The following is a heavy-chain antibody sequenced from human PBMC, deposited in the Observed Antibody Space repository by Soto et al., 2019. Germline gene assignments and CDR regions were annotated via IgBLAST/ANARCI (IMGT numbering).Heavy chain of an antibody. CDR1: GYSIGTYNW. J-gene: IGHJ4*02. D-gene: IGHD2-15*01. CDR2: IYYTGTV. V-gene: IGHV4-28*05. Sequence: SETLSLTCSVPGYSIGTYNWWAWIRQPPGKGLEWIGYIYYTGTVYYNLSLKNRVSMSVETARDQFSLTLTSVTAADTAVYYCATVRGGYTHPFDYWGQGTLVTVSS. CDR3: ATVRGGYTHPFDY.